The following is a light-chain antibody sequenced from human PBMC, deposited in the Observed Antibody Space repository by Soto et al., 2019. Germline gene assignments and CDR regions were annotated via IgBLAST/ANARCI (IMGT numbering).Light chain of an antibody. J-gene: IGKJ5*01. CDR3: QQYDSYPIT. Sequence: DIQITQSQSSVSASVGDRVTITCRASQGISSWLVWYQQKPEKAPKSLIYGTSNLESGVPSRFSGSGSGTDYTLTISSLQPEDFATYYCQQYDSYPITFGQGRRLEIK. CDR2: GTS. CDR1: QGISSW. V-gene: IGKV1D-16*01.